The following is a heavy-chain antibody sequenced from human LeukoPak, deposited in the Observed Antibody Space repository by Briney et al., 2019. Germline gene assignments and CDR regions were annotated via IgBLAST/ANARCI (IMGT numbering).Heavy chain of an antibody. CDR1: GFTFSSYG. CDR2: IWYDGSNK. Sequence: GGSLRLSSAASGFTFSSYGMHWVRQAPGKGLEWVAVIWYDGSNKYYADSVKGRFTISRDNSKNTLYLQMNSLRAEDTAVYYCARGATWIQLWLRAFDIWGQGTMVTVSS. J-gene: IGHJ3*02. D-gene: IGHD5-18*01. CDR3: ARGATWIQLWLRAFDI. V-gene: IGHV3-33*01.